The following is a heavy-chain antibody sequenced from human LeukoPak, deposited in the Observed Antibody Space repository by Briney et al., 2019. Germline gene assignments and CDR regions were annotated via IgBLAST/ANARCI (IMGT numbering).Heavy chain of an antibody. CDR3: ARVRAGYTNPYYFDY. Sequence: PGGSLRLSCAASGLTFSTYGMSWLRQAPGKGLEWVSTISGSGANTYYADSVRGRFTISRDNSKNTLYLHMNSLRAEDTAVYYCARVRAGYTNPYYFDYWGQGTLVTVSS. D-gene: IGHD3-16*02. CDR1: GLTFSTYG. V-gene: IGHV3-23*01. CDR2: ISGSGANT. J-gene: IGHJ4*02.